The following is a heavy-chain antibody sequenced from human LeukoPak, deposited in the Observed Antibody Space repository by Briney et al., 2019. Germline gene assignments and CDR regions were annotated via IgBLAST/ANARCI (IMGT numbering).Heavy chain of an antibody. J-gene: IGHJ1*01. CDR1: GFTFSDYY. CDR2: ISSSGSTI. Sequence: PGGSLRLSCAASGFTFSDYYMSWLRQAPGKGLEWVSYISSSGSTIYYADSVKGRFTIYRDNAKNSLYLKMNSLRAEDTAVYYCARDRGYYYGSGSYYNGYFQHWGQGTLVTVSS. CDR3: ARDRGYYYGSGSYYNGYFQH. V-gene: IGHV3-11*04. D-gene: IGHD3-10*01.